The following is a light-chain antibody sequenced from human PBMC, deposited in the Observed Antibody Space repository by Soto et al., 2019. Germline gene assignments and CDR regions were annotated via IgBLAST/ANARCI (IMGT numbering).Light chain of an antibody. J-gene: IGKJ1*01. Sequence: EIVLTQSPGTLYLSPGERATLSCRASQSVSSSCLAWYQQKPGQAPRLLIYGASSRATGIPDRFSGSGSGTDFTLTISRLESEDSAVYYCQQYGTSPRTFGQGTKVEIK. CDR1: QSVSSSC. CDR3: QQYGTSPRT. V-gene: IGKV3-20*01. CDR2: GAS.